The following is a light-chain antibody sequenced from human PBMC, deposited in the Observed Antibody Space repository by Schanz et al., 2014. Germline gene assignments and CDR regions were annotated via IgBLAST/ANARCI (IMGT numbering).Light chain of an antibody. CDR1: QSVSRY. J-gene: IGKJ1*01. CDR3: QQYGSSPWT. Sequence: EIVLTQSPGTLSVSPGERATLSCRASQSVSRYLAWYQQKPGQAPRLLIYDASNRATGIPARFSGSGSGTDFTLTISRLEPEDFAVHYCQQYGSSPWTFGQGTKVEIK. V-gene: IGKV3-20*01. CDR2: DAS.